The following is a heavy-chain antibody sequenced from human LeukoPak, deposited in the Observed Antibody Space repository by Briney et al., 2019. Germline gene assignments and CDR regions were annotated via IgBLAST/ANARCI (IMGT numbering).Heavy chain of an antibody. CDR3: ARRYASGWSPTFDY. CDR2: IYRSGGT. Sequence: SETLSLTCTVSGGSMSGYYWGWIRQPPGKGLEWIGYIYRSGGTNYNPSVRSRVSTSLDTSKNQFSLELRSVTAADTAVYFCARRYASGWSPTFDYWGQGILVTVST. CDR1: GGSMSGYY. V-gene: IGHV4-59*01. D-gene: IGHD6-19*01. J-gene: IGHJ4*02.